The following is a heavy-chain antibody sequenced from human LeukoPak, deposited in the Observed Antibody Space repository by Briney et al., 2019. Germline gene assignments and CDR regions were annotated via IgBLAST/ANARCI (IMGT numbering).Heavy chain of an antibody. D-gene: IGHD3-10*01. CDR3: AREVGVVRGVVEYYYGMDV. Sequence: GGSLRLSCAASGYTFTSYYMHWVRQAPGQGLEWMGIINPSGGSTSYAQKFQGRVTMTRDTSTSTVYMELSSLRSEDTAVYYCAREVGVVRGVVEYYYGMDVWGQGTTVTVSS. CDR1: GYTFTSYY. CDR2: INPSGGST. V-gene: IGHV1-46*01. J-gene: IGHJ6*02.